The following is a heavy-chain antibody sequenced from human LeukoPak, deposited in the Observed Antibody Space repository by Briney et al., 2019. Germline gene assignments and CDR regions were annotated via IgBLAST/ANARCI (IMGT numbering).Heavy chain of an antibody. CDR3: ARARGVQMYYFDY. CDR2: ISSSSSTI. Sequence: GGSLRLSCAASGFTFSSYSMNWVRQAPGKGLEWVSYISSSSSTIYYADSVKGRFTISRDNAKNSLYLQMNSLRAEDTAVYYCARARGVQMYYFDYWGQGTLVTVSS. D-gene: IGHD3-10*01. V-gene: IGHV3-48*04. CDR1: GFTFSSYS. J-gene: IGHJ4*02.